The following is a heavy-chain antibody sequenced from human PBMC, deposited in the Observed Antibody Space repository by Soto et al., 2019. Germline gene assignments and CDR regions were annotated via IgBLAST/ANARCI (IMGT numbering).Heavy chain of an antibody. D-gene: IGHD2-15*01. CDR3: ARDIGGYCSGGSCYYYYMDV. CDR2: IYNVGST. Sequence: GGSLRLSCAASGFSVSSNYMSWVRQAPGKGLEWVSVIYNVGSTYYADSVKGRFTISRDNSKNTLYLQMNSLRVEDTAVYYCARDIGGYCSGGSCYYYYMDVWGKGTTVTVSS. CDR1: GFSVSSNY. V-gene: IGHV3-66*01. J-gene: IGHJ6*03.